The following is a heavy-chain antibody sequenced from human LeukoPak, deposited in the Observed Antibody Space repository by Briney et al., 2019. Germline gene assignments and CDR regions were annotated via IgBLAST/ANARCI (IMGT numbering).Heavy chain of an antibody. CDR3: ARDWVVTPVVSGMDV. J-gene: IGHJ6*02. Sequence: ASVKVSCKASGGTFSSYAISWVRQAPGQGLEWMGGIIPIFGTANYAQKFQGRVTITADESTSTAYMELSSLRSEDTAVYYCARDWVVTPVVSGMDVWGQGTTVTVSS. CDR2: IIPIFGTA. D-gene: IGHD4-23*01. CDR1: GGTFSSYA. V-gene: IGHV1-69*13.